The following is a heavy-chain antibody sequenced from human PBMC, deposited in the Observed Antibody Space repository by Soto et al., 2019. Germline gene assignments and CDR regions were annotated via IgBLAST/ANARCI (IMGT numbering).Heavy chain of an antibody. CDR3: ARDQTRFLEWLLSYYYYGMDV. V-gene: IGHV1-18*01. Sequence: QVQLVQSGAEVKKPGASVKVSCKASGYTFTSYGISWVRQAPGQGLEWMGWISAYNGNTNYAQKLQGRVTMTTDTSTXXAXMXLRSLRSDDTAVYYCARDQTRFLEWLLSYYYYGMDVWGQGTTVTVSS. D-gene: IGHD3-3*01. J-gene: IGHJ6*02. CDR1: GYTFTSYG. CDR2: ISAYNGNT.